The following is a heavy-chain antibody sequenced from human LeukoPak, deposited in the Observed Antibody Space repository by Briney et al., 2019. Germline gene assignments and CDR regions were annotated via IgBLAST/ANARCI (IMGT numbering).Heavy chain of an antibody. J-gene: IGHJ4*02. Sequence: SETLSLTCTVSGGSITSHYWSWIRQPPGKGLEWIGYIYYSGNTNYNPSLKSRVTISVDTSKNQFSLQLNSVTPEDTAVYYCARSPFRQQVEPFDYWGQGALVTVSS. CDR2: IYYSGNT. CDR3: ARSPFRQQVEPFDY. CDR1: GGSITSHY. D-gene: IGHD6-13*01. V-gene: IGHV4-59*11.